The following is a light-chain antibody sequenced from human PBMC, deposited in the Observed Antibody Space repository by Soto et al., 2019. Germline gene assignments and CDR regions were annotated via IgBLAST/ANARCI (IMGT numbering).Light chain of an antibody. Sequence: QSVLTQPASVSGSPGQSITISCTGTSSDVGGYNYVSWYQQHPGKAPKLMIYEVSNRPSGVSNRFSGSKSGNTASLTISGLQAEDAADYYCSSYTSRSTIEVFGNGTKVTV. J-gene: IGLJ1*01. CDR1: SSDVGGYNY. V-gene: IGLV2-14*01. CDR2: EVS. CDR3: SSYTSRSTIEV.